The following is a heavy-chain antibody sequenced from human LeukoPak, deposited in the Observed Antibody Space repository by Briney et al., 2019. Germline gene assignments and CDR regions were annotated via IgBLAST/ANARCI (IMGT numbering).Heavy chain of an antibody. Sequence: PGGSLRLSCAASGFTFSSYGMHWVRQAPGKGLEWVAVISYDGSDKYYADSVKGRFTISRDNSKNTLYLQMNSLRVEDTAVYYCAKGWGNFDYRGQGTLVTVSS. V-gene: IGHV3-30*18. CDR1: GFTFSSYG. CDR2: ISYDGSDK. D-gene: IGHD3-16*01. J-gene: IGHJ4*02. CDR3: AKGWGNFDY.